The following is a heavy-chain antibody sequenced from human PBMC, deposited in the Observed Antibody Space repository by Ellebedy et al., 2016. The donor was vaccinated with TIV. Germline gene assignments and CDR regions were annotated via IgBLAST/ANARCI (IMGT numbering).Heavy chain of an antibody. CDR1: GFTFKTYG. J-gene: IGHJ6*02. CDR3: ARDDDLADNGLDV. CDR2: IVNSGKDQ. V-gene: IGHV3-33*01. D-gene: IGHD3-3*01. Sequence: GGSLRLXXAASGFTFKTYGMHCVRQAPGKGLEWVAVIVNSGKDQSYAASVQGRFTISRDNSKNTLYLEMNNLRVEDTAVYYCARDDDLADNGLDVWGQGTTVTVSS.